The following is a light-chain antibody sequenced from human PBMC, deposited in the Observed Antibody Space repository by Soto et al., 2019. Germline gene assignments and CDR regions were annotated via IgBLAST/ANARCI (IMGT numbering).Light chain of an antibody. CDR3: QQYNSYSPIT. CDR1: QSVRSW. CDR2: DAS. Sequence: IQMTQSPATLSASVGDRVTITCRASQSVRSWLAWYQQKPGTAPKLLIFDASRLESGVPSRFSGSASGTEFTLTISSLQPDDFATYYCQQYNSYSPITFGQGTRLEIK. J-gene: IGKJ5*01. V-gene: IGKV1-5*01.